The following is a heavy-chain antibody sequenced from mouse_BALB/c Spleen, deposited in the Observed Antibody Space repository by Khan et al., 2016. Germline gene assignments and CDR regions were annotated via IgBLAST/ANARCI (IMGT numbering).Heavy chain of an antibody. CDR1: GYTFTSYV. J-gene: IGHJ2*01. Sequence: VQLQQPGPELVKPGASVKMSCKASGYTFTSYVMHWVKQKPGQGLEWIGYINPYNDGTKYNEKLKGKATLTSDKSSSTAYMELSSLTSEDSAVYYCARGGCYFDYWGQGTTLTVSS. CDR3: ARGGCYFDY. V-gene: IGHV1S136*01. CDR2: INPYNDGT.